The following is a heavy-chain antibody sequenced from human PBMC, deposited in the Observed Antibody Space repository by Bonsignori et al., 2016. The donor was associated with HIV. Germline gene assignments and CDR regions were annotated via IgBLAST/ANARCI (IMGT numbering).Heavy chain of an antibody. V-gene: IGHV1-18*01. CDR3: ARGDGPDH. Sequence: VRQAPGQGLEWMGWIRVYNANTNYAQKFQGRVTMTTDASTSTVYMELRSLTSDDTAVYYCARGDGPDHWGQGTLVTVSS. CDR2: IRVYNANT. D-gene: IGHD2-21*02. J-gene: IGHJ4*02.